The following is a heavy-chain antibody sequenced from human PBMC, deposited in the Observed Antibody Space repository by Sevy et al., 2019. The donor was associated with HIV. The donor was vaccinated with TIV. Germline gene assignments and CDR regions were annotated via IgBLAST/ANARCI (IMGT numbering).Heavy chain of an antibody. CDR3: AREFGYSYGFYYYYYYGMDV. CDR1: GFTFSSYW. Sequence: GGSLRLSCAASGFTFSSYWMHWVRQAPGKGLVWVSRINSDGSSTSYAHSVKGRFTISRDNAKNTLYLQMNSLRAEDTAVYYCAREFGYSYGFYYYYYYGMDVWGQGTTVTVSS. CDR2: INSDGSST. V-gene: IGHV3-74*01. J-gene: IGHJ6*02. D-gene: IGHD5-18*01.